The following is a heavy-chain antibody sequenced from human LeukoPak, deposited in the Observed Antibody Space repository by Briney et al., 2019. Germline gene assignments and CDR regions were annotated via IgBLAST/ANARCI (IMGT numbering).Heavy chain of an antibody. V-gene: IGHV3-33*01. CDR3: ARDSLPMAVTGPFDH. CDR1: GFNCDG. J-gene: IGHJ4*02. D-gene: IGHD6-19*01. CDR2: IWYDGSNR. Sequence: GRSLRLSCAASGFNCDGMHWVRQAPGKGLEWVTSIWYDGSNRHYADSVKGRVTISRDNSKSALYLQMNSLRAEDTAIYYCARDSLPMAVTGPFDHWGQGALVTVSS.